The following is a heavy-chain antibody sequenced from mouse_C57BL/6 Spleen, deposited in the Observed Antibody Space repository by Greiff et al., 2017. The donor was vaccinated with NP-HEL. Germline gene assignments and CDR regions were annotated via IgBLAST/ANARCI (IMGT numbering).Heavy chain of an antibody. D-gene: IGHD1-1*01. CDR1: GYTFTSYW. CDR2: IYPGSGST. J-gene: IGHJ4*01. Sequence: QVQLQQPGAELVKPGASVKMSCKASGYTFTSYWITWVKQRPGQGLEWIGDIYPGSGSTYYNEKFKSKATLTVDTSSSTAYMQLSSLTSEDSAVDYCATGGSSLYAMDYWGQGTSVTVSS. V-gene: IGHV1-55*01. CDR3: ATGGSSLYAMDY.